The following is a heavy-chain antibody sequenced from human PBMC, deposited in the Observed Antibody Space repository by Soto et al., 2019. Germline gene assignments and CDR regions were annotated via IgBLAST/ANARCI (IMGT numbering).Heavy chain of an antibody. V-gene: IGHV1-69*01. CDR2: IILALGTP. D-gene: IGHD2-8*01. J-gene: IGHJ5*02. CDR3: GRYCTNTKCRGGYYLDL. CDR1: GDSFTNYA. Sequence: QVLLVQSGAEMKQPGSSGSVSCKASGDSFTNYAFTWVRQAPGQGPEWQGGIILALGTPRYSQRFQGRLTITADESSSTVYMGLGSLRLDDTAVYYCGRYCTNTKCRGGYYLDLWGQGTLLTVSS.